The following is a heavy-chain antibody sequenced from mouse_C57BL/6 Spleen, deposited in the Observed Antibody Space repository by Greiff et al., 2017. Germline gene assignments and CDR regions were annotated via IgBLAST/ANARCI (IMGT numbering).Heavy chain of an antibody. J-gene: IGHJ2*01. V-gene: IGHV1-59*01. Sequence: QVQLQQPGAELVRPGTSVKLSCKASGYTFTSYWMHWVKQRPGQGLEWIGVIDPSDSYTNYNQKFKGKATLTVDTSSSTAYMQLSSLTSEDSAVYYCASSSEYDDYWGQGTTLTVSS. CDR2: IDPSDSYT. D-gene: IGHD2-4*01. CDR3: ASSSEYDDY. CDR1: GYTFTSYW.